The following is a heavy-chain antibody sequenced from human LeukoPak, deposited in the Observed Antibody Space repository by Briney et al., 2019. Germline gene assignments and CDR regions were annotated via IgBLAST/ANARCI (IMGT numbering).Heavy chain of an antibody. D-gene: IGHD3-10*01. J-gene: IGHJ4*02. CDR3: ARLIYYGSGRTYFFDS. Sequence: GESLKISCKGSGYSFNTFYIGWVRQTPETGLEWMGNIYPSDSETKYKPSFQGQVTLSVDKSINTAYLRLSSLKVSDTAIYYCARLIYYGSGRTYFFDSWGQGTQVTVSS. CDR1: GYSFNTFY. CDR2: IYPSDSET. V-gene: IGHV5-51*01.